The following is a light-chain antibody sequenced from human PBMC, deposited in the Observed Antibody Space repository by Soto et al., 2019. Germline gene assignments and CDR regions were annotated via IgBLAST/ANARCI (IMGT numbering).Light chain of an antibody. CDR2: EGS. V-gene: IGLV2-23*01. CDR3: CSYAGSSTFV. CDR1: SSDVGSYNL. Sequence: QSALTQPASVSGSPGQSITISCSGTSSDVGSYNLVSWYQHHPGKAPKLMIYEGSKRPSGVSNRLSGSKSGNTASLTISGLQAEDEADYYCCSYAGSSTFVFGTGTQLTVL. J-gene: IGLJ7*01.